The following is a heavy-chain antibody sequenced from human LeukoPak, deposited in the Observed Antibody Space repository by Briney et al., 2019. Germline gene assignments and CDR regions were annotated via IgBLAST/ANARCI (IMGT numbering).Heavy chain of an antibody. D-gene: IGHD6-13*01. Sequence: PGGSLRLSCAASGFSITDHHMDWVRQAPGKGMEWVGRSQTTKPNSCTTEYAASVKVRFTISRDDSKNSLYLQLNSLKTEDTAVYYCVRVVTTSIGWYHFDNWGPGTLVTVSS. J-gene: IGHJ4*02. CDR3: VRVVTTSIGWYHFDN. CDR1: GFSITDHH. CDR2: SQTTKPNSCTT. V-gene: IGHV3-72*01.